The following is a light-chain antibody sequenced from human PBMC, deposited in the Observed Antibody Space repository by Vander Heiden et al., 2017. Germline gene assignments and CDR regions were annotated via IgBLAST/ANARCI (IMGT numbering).Light chain of an antibody. CDR1: QDIGSS. Sequence: DIQMTQSPSSVSASVGDRVTITCRASQDIGSSLAWYQQRPGKAPNLLVYGASNLQSGVPSRFSGSKSGTDFTLTISSLQPEDSATYYCLEALRFPWTFGLGTKVEVK. CDR2: GAS. J-gene: IGKJ1*01. CDR3: LEALRFPWT. V-gene: IGKV1-12*01.